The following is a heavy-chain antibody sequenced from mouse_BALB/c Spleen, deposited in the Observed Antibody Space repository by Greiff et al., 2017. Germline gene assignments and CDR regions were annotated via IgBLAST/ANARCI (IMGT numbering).Heavy chain of an antibody. CDR3: ARKGLLSTMITTGSWFAY. CDR1: GYTFTSYV. Sequence: VQLQQSGPELVKPGASVKMSCKASGYTFTSYVMHWVQQKPGQGLEWIGYINPYNDGNKYNEKFKGKATLTSDKSSSTAFMELSSLTSEDSAVYYCARKGLLSTMITTGSWFAYWGQGTLVTVSA. J-gene: IGHJ3*01. CDR2: INPYNDGN. V-gene: IGHV1-14*01. D-gene: IGHD2-4*01.